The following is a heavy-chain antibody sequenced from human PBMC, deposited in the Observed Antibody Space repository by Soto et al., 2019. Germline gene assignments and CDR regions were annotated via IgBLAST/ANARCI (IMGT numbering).Heavy chain of an antibody. CDR2: IYYSGST. CDR3: ARHSSTRYSSSRNSFDY. Sequence: QLQLQESGPGLVKPSETLSLTCTVSGGSISSSSYYWGWIRQPPGKGLEWLGSIYYSGSTYYNPSLKSRVTISVDTSKNQFSLKLSSVTAADTAVYYCARHSSTRYSSSRNSFDYWGQGTLVTVSS. CDR1: GGSISSSSYY. D-gene: IGHD6-13*01. V-gene: IGHV4-39*01. J-gene: IGHJ4*02.